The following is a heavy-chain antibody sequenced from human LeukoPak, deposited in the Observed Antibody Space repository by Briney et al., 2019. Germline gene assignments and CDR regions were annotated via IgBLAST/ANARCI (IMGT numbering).Heavy chain of an antibody. CDR1: GGSVSSGSYY. CDR3: ARELGYCSSTSCRNHDAFDI. V-gene: IGHV4-61*01. J-gene: IGHJ3*02. Sequence: SETLSLTCTVPGGSVSSGSYYWSWIRQPPGKGLEWIGYIYYSGSTNYNPSLKSRVTISVDTSKNQFSLKLSSVTAADTAVYYCARELGYCSSTSCRNHDAFDIWGQGTVATVSS. CDR2: IYYSGST. D-gene: IGHD2-2*01.